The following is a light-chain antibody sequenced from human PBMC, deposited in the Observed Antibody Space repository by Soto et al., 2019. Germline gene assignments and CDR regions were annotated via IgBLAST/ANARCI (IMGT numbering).Light chain of an antibody. V-gene: IGKV1-27*01. J-gene: IGKJ2*01. CDR1: QGISSY. CDR3: XKFNSVPHT. Sequence: DIQMTQSPSSLSASIGDRVTITCRASQGISSYLAWYQQKPGKVPKLLIYAASTLQSGVPSRFSGSGSGTDFTLTISSLQPEDVATYYCXKFNSVPHTFGQGTKLEIK. CDR2: AAS.